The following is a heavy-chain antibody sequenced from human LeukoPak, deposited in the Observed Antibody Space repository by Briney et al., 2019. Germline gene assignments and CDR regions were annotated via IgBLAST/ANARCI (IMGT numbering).Heavy chain of an antibody. D-gene: IGHD3-22*01. Sequence: SETLSLTCTVSGGSISSSSYYWGWIRQPPGKGLEWIGNIYYSGSTNYNPSLKSRVTISVDTSKNQFSLKLSSVTAADTAVYYCARGAGYYDSSGTTSFDPWGQGTLVTVSS. V-gene: IGHV4-39*07. CDR2: IYYSGST. CDR1: GGSISSSSYY. J-gene: IGHJ5*02. CDR3: ARGAGYYDSSGTTSFDP.